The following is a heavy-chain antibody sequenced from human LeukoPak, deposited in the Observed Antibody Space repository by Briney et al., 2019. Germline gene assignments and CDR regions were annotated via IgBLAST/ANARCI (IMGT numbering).Heavy chain of an antibody. CDR1: GFTFSSYS. CDR3: ARDGYSYGYRAFDI. V-gene: IGHV3-21*01. CDR2: ISSSSSYI. Sequence: GGSLRLSCADSGFTFSSYSMNWVRQAPGKGLEWVSSISSSSSYIYYADSVKGRFTISRDNAKNSLYLQMNSLRAEDTAVYYCARDGYSYGYRAFDIWGQGTMVTVSS. D-gene: IGHD5-18*01. J-gene: IGHJ3*02.